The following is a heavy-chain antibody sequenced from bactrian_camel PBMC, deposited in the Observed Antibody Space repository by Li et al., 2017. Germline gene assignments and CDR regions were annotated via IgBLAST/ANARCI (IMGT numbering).Heavy chain of an antibody. CDR2: INNSGSSK. V-gene: IGHV3S40*01. Sequence: DVQLVESGGGLVRPGGSLRLSCVASGFTFSLNDMSWVRQAPGKGLEWVSAINNSGSSKSYEDSVKGRFTISSRAAENTLYLQMNTLKLEDTAVYYCAATRLDRWVSGLGYEYHYWGQGTQVTVS. D-gene: IGHD5*01. CDR1: GFTFSLND. J-gene: IGHJ4*01. CDR3: AATRLDRWVSGLGYEYHY.